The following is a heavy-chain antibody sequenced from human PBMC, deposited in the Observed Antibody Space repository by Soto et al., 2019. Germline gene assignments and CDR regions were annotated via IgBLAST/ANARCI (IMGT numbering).Heavy chain of an antibody. CDR2: IYPSDSDT. Sequence: SLKISCKGSGYSFTSYWIGWVRQMPGKGLEWMGIIYPSDSDTRYSPSFQGQVTISADKSITSAYLRWSSLKASDAALYYCARGVVASRTFDFWGQRTVVTVYS. J-gene: IGHJ4*02. CDR1: GYSFTSYW. D-gene: IGHD3-22*01. CDR3: ARGVVASRTFDF. V-gene: IGHV5-51*01.